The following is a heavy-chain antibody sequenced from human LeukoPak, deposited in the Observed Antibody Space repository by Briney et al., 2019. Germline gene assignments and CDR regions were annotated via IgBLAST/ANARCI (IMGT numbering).Heavy chain of an antibody. CDR3: AGGIATAGLYFQH. V-gene: IGHV3-53*01. Sequence: GGSLRLSCAASGFTVSSNYMTWVRHAPGKGLEWVSVIYSGGSTYYADSVKGRFTISRDSSKNMLYLQMNSLRAEDTAVYYCAGGIATAGLYFQHWGQGTLVTVSS. D-gene: IGHD6-13*01. J-gene: IGHJ1*01. CDR2: IYSGGST. CDR1: GFTVSSNY.